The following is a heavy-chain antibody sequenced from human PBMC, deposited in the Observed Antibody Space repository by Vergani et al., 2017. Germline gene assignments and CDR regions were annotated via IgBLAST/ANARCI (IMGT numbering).Heavy chain of an antibody. J-gene: IGHJ4*02. Sequence: QVQLQESGPGLVKPSETLSLTCAVSGFSIDNGYYWDWIRQPPGKGLEWIGSIYRTGRTHFNPSLKSRVTISVDTSNNHFSLRLNSLTAADTAVYYGARRSGIVYDIFSGTQYFVDFWGQGTLVTVSS. CDR3: ARRSGIVYDIFSGTQYFVDF. V-gene: IGHV4-38-2*01. D-gene: IGHD3-9*01. CDR1: GFSIDNGYY. CDR2: IYRTGRT.